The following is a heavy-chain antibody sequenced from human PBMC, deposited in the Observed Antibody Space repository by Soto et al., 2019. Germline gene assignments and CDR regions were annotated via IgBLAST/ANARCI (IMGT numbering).Heavy chain of an antibody. J-gene: IGHJ3*02. CDR3: ARGLSVVVPAAIDDAFDI. V-gene: IGHV1-2*04. Sequence: ASVKVSCKASGYTFTGYHMHWVRQAPGQGLEWMGWINPNSGGTNYAQKFQGWVTMTRDTSISTAYMELSRLRSDDTAVYYCARGLSVVVPAAIDDAFDIWGQGTMVTVSS. CDR1: GYTFTGYH. D-gene: IGHD2-2*01. CDR2: INPNSGGT.